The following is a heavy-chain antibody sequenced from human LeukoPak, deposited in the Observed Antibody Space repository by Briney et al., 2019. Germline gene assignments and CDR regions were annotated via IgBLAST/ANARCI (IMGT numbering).Heavy chain of an antibody. Sequence: GGSLRLSCAASGFTFDDYAMHWVRQAPGKGLEWVSGISWNSGSTGYADSVKGRFTISRDNAKNSLYLQMNSLRAEDTALYYCAKDGTEWLREYYFDYWGQGTLVTVSS. D-gene: IGHD3-3*01. J-gene: IGHJ4*02. CDR1: GFTFDDYA. CDR2: ISWNSGST. CDR3: AKDGTEWLREYYFDY. V-gene: IGHV3-9*01.